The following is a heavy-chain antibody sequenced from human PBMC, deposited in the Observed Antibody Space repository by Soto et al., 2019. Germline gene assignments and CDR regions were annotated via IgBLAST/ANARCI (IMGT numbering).Heavy chain of an antibody. Sequence: PSETLSLTCTVSGDSIGGVGYWSWVRQAPGKGLEWVGRIKSKTDGGTTDYAAPVKGRFTISRDDSKNTLYLQMNSLKTEDTAVYYCTTAPLRHYWGQGTLVTVSS. V-gene: IGHV3-15*01. CDR1: GDSIGGVGY. J-gene: IGHJ4*02. CDR2: IKSKTDGGTT. CDR3: TTAPLRHY.